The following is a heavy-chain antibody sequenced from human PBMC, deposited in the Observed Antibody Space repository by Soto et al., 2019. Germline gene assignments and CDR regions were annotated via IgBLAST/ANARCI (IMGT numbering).Heavy chain of an antibody. V-gene: IGHV4-59*01. J-gene: IGHJ6*02. Sequence: SETLSLTCTVSGGSISSYYWSWIRQPPGKGLEWIGYIYYSGSTNYNPSLKSRVTISVDTSKNQFSLKLSSVTAADTAVYYCARDRAHYYGSGSYDPAYYGMDVWGQGTTVTVSS. D-gene: IGHD3-10*01. CDR3: ARDRAHYYGSGSYDPAYYGMDV. CDR2: IYYSGST. CDR1: GGSISSYY.